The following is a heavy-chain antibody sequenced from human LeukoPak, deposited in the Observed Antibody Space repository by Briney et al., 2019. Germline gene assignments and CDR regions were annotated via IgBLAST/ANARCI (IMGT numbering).Heavy chain of an antibody. V-gene: IGHV1-3*01. Sequence: ASVKVSCKASGYTFSSYNMHWVRQAPGQRLEWMGWINAGNGNTKFSQKFQGRVTITRDTSASTGYMELSSLRSEDTAVYYCAFRGVSDDFDSWGQGTLVTVSS. CDR1: GYTFSSYN. CDR3: AFRGVSDDFDS. J-gene: IGHJ4*02. D-gene: IGHD3-10*01. CDR2: INAGNGNT.